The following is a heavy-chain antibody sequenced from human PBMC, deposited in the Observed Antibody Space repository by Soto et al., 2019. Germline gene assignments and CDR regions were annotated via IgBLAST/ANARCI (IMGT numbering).Heavy chain of an antibody. V-gene: IGHV4-39*01. J-gene: IGHJ4*02. Sequence: QLQLQESGPGLVKPSETLSLTCTVSGGSISSSSYYWGWIRQPPGKGLEWIGSIYYSGSTYYNPSRRSRVTISVDTSKNQFSLKLSSVTAADTAVYYCARRIASRPYYFDYWGQGTLVTVSS. CDR2: IYYSGST. CDR1: GGSISSSSYY. CDR3: ARRIASRPYYFDY. D-gene: IGHD6-6*01.